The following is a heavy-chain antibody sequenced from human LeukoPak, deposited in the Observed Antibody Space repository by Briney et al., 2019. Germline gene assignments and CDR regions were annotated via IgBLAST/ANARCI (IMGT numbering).Heavy chain of an antibody. CDR3: AKDIRGSTSWYGLDY. CDR1: GFTFDDYA. D-gene: IGHD2-2*01. CDR2: ISWDGGST. V-gene: IGHV3-43D*03. Sequence: GGSLRLSCAASGFTFDDYAMHWVRQAPGKGLEWVSLISWDGGSTYYADSVKGRFTISRDNSKNSLFLQMNSLRPEDTALYYCAKDIRGSTSWYGLDYWGQGTLVTVSS. J-gene: IGHJ4*02.